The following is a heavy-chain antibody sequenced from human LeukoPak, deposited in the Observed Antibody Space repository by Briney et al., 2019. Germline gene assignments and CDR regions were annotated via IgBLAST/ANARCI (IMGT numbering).Heavy chain of an antibody. CDR2: FDPEDGET. J-gene: IGHJ4*02. V-gene: IGHV1-24*01. CDR3: AKDWTGIQNSLRGLDY. D-gene: IGHD3/OR15-3a*01. Sequence: ASVKVSCKVSGYTLTELSMHWVRQAPGKGLEWMGGFDPEDGETIYAQKFQGRVTMTEDTSTDTAYMELSSLRSEDTAVYYCAKDWTGIQNSLRGLDYWGQGTLVTVSS. CDR1: GYTLTELS.